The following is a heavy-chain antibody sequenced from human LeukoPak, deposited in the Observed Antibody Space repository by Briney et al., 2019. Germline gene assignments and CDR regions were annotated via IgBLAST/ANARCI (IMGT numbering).Heavy chain of an antibody. Sequence: ASVKVSCKASGYTFTSYGISWVRQAPGQGLEWMGWINPKSGGTNEAQKFHDRVTMTRDTSIRTAYMEVSRLRSDDTAVYYCARSPDILTGENFDYWGQGTLVTVSS. CDR1: GYTFTSYG. CDR2: INPKSGGT. CDR3: ARSPDILTGENFDY. D-gene: IGHD3-9*01. V-gene: IGHV1-2*02. J-gene: IGHJ4*02.